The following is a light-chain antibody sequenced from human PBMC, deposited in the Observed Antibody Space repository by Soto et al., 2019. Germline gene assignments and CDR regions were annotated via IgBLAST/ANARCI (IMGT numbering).Light chain of an antibody. J-gene: IGKJ5*01. Sequence: EVVFPQSPATLALSPGASATLSCRASQSVTTYLAWYQHKPGQAPRLLIYDASTRATGIPARFSGSGSGTDFTLTISSLEPEDFAVYYCQQRSNWPPSITFGQGTRLEI. CDR2: DAS. V-gene: IGKV3-11*01. CDR3: QQRSNWPPSIT. CDR1: QSVTTY.